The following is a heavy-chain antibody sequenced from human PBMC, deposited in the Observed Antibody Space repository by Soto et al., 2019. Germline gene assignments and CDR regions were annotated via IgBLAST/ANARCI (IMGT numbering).Heavy chain of an antibody. CDR2: IKSKTDGGTT. CDR1: GFTFSNAW. CDR3: TTHLQLDYDFWSGYGGMDV. Sequence: EVQLVESGGGLVKPGGSLRLSCAASGFTFSNAWMNWVRQAPGKGLEWVGRIKSKTDGGTTDYAAPVKGRFTISRDDSKNTLYLQMNSLKTEDTAVYYCTTHLQLDYDFWSGYGGMDVWGQGTTVTVSS. V-gene: IGHV3-15*07. D-gene: IGHD3-3*01. J-gene: IGHJ6*02.